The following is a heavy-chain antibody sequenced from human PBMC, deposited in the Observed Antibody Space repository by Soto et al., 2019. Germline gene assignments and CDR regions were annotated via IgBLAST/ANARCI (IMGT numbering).Heavy chain of an antibody. V-gene: IGHV4-39*01. J-gene: IGHJ4*02. CDR2: IYYSGST. CDR1: GGSISSSSYY. Sequence: QLQLQESGPGLVKPSETLSLTCTVSGGSISSSSYYWGWIRQPPGKGLEWIGSIYYSGSTYYNPSLKSRVTISVDTSKNQFSLKLSSVTAADTAVYYCARTPFLRGSSWYGGPLWGQGTLVTVSS. D-gene: IGHD6-13*01. CDR3: ARTPFLRGSSWYGGPL.